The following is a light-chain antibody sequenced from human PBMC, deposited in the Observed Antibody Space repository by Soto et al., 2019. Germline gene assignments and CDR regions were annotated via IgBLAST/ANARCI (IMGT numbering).Light chain of an antibody. CDR3: QQRHMWPIT. J-gene: IGKJ5*01. CDR2: DAY. CDR1: QSFRFL. V-gene: IGKV3-11*01. Sequence: EVVLTQSPVTLSLSPGERPTLSCRPSQSFRFLLDWYQQKPGQAPRLLIYDAYNRATGIPPRFSGSGSGTDFTLTISSLEPEDFAVYYCQQRHMWPITFGQGTRLEIK.